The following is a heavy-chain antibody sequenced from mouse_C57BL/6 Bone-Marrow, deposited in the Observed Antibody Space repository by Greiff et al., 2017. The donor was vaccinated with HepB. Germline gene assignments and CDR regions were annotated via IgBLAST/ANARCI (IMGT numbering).Heavy chain of an antibody. CDR2: IWSGGST. CDR1: GFSLTSYG. D-gene: IGHD2-1*01. CDR3: ARIEEGNYVRDYYAMDY. J-gene: IGHJ4*01. V-gene: IGHV2-2*01. Sequence: QVQLQQSGPGLEQPSQSLSITCTVSGFSLTSYGVHWVRQSPGKGLEWLGVIWSGGSTDYNAAFISRLSISKDNSKSQVFFKMNSLQADDTAIYYCARIEEGNYVRDYYAMDYWGQGTSVTVSS.